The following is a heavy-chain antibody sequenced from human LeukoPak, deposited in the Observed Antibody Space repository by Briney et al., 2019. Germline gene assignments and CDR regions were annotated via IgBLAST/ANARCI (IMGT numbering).Heavy chain of an antibody. D-gene: IGHD6-19*01. Sequence: GGSLRLSCSASGFTFSSYGMHWVRQAPGKGLGLEAFIRYEGSNKYYADSVKGRFTISRDNSKNTLYLQMDSLRAEDTAVYYCAKASSGWSFDYWGQGTLVTVSS. CDR2: IRYEGSNK. CDR1: GFTFSSYG. V-gene: IGHV3-30*02. J-gene: IGHJ4*02. CDR3: AKASSGWSFDY.